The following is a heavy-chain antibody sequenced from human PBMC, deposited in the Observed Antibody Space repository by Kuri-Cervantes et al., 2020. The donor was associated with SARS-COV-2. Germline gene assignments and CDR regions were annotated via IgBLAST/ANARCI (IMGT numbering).Heavy chain of an antibody. CDR3: ANDGGDTVLLFDY. D-gene: IGHD5-18*01. J-gene: IGHJ4*02. V-gene: IGHV3-48*01. Sequence: GESLKIPCAASGFTFSSYSMNWVRQAPGKGLEWVSYISSSSSTIYYADSVKGRFTISRDNAKNSLYLQMNSLRAEDTAVYYCANDGGDTVLLFDYWVQGTLVTVSS. CDR2: ISSSSSTI. CDR1: GFTFSSYS.